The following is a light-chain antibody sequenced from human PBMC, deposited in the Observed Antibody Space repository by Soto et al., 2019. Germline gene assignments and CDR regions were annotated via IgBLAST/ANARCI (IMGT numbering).Light chain of an antibody. Sequence: DIQMTQFPSSVSASVGDRVNITCRASQGISTWLAWYQQKPERAPKSLIYGASRLQSGVPPRFSGSGSETDFTLTISGLQPEDFATYYCQQYDRYSRTFGQGTKVEIK. CDR1: QGISTW. V-gene: IGKV1D-16*01. CDR2: GAS. CDR3: QQYDRYSRT. J-gene: IGKJ1*01.